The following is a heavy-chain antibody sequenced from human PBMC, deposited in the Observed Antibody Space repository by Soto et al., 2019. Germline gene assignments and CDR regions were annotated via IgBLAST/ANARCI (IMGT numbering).Heavy chain of an antibody. CDR2: LSHTSTNI. Sequence: EVNLLESGGGLVQPGGSLRLSCAASGFTFSSYAMSWVRQAPGKGLQWVSALSHTSTNIFYADSVKGRFTISRDNSKNTMSLQMTSLRAEDKAIYDCAKLAGEQWMFEYWGQGILVTVSS. D-gene: IGHD6-19*01. J-gene: IGHJ4*02. V-gene: IGHV3-23*01. CDR1: GFTFSSYA. CDR3: AKLAGEQWMFEY.